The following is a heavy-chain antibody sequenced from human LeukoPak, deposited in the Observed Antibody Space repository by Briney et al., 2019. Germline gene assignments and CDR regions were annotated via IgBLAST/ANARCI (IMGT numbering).Heavy chain of an antibody. CDR2: ISGGGVTT. CDR3: ARDLYTSSWPRADY. CDR1: GFTFSSFA. V-gene: IGHV3-23*01. J-gene: IGHJ4*02. D-gene: IGHD6-13*01. Sequence: GGSLRLSCAASGFTFSSFAMTWVRQAPGKGLEWVSSISGGGVTTYYADSVKGRFTISRDNSKNTLYLQVNSLRAEDTAVYYCARDLYTSSWPRADYWGQGTLVTVSS.